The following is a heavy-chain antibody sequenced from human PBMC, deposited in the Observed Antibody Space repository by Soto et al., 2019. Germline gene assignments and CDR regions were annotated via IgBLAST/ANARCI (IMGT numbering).Heavy chain of an antibody. V-gene: IGHV2-5*02. CDR3: AHTVVRSVLGLVTTTAIYFAL. Sequence: QITLNESGPTVVRPTENLALICRFSVFSLTTSAAGVCWIRQSPVKAPEWLALIYWDDDKRYSASLKSRLPNTKDNSKNQVFLTVSQLDPTHTATYYCAHTVVRSVLGLVTTTAIYFALWGKGTQAAVSS. CDR2: IYWDDDK. CDR1: VFSLTTSAAG. J-gene: IGHJ4*02. D-gene: IGHD3-3*01.